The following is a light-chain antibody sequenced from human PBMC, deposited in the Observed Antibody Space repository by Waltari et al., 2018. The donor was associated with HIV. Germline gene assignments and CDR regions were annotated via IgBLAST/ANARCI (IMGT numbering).Light chain of an antibody. J-gene: IGKJ2*03. CDR3: QQLS. Sequence: EIVLTQSSATLSLSPGERATLSCRASQSVSSYLAWYQQKPGQAPRLLIYDASNRATGIPARFSGSGSGTDFTLTISSLEPEDSAVYYCQQLSFGQGTKLEIK. CDR1: QSVSSY. V-gene: IGKV3-11*01. CDR2: DAS.